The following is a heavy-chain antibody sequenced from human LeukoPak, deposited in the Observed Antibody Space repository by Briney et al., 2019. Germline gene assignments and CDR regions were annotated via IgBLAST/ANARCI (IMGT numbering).Heavy chain of an antibody. D-gene: IGHD3-9*01. V-gene: IGHV3-23*01. CDR1: GFTFSSYA. J-gene: IGHJ4*02. CDR3: AKDPAYDILTGYYSY. Sequence: GGSLRLSCAASGFTFSSYAMSWVRQAPGKGLEWVSAISGSGGSTYYADSVKGRFTISRDNSKNTLYLQMNSLRAEDTAVYYFAKDPAYDILTGYYSYWGQGTLVTVSS. CDR2: ISGSGGST.